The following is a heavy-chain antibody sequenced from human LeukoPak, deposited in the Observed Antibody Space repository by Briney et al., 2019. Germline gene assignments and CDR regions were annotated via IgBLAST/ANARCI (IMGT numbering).Heavy chain of an antibody. Sequence: GGSLRLSCAASRFTFSSYSMNWVRQAPGKGLEWVSSISSSSYIYYADSVKGRFTISRDNAKNSLYLHMNSLRAEDTAVYYCAREGAARTLAKLFDYWGQGALVTVSS. CDR2: ISSSSYI. CDR1: RFTFSSYS. J-gene: IGHJ4*02. D-gene: IGHD6-6*01. V-gene: IGHV3-21*01. CDR3: AREGAARTLAKLFDY.